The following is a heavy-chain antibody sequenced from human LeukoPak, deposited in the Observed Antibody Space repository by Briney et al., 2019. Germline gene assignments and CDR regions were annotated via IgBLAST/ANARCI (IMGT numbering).Heavy chain of an antibody. D-gene: IGHD6-13*01. Sequence: GGSLRLSCAASGFTFSDYYMSWIRQAPGKGLEWVSYISSSGSTRYYGDSVKGRFTVSRDNAKNSLYLQMNSLRAEDTAVYYCASLLEYSSSRFDYWGQGTLVTVSS. CDR1: GFTFSDYY. V-gene: IGHV3-11*01. CDR2: ISSSGSTR. J-gene: IGHJ4*02. CDR3: ASLLEYSSSRFDY.